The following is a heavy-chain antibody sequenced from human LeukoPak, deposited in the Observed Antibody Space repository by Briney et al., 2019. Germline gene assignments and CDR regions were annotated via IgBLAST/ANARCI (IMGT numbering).Heavy chain of an antibody. Sequence: GGSLRLSCAASGFTFSSCAMSWVRQAPGKGLEWVSAVSGSGGSTYYADSVKGRFTISRDNSKNTLYLQMNSLRAEDTAVYYCAKSTAKANAFDIWGQGTMVTVSS. CDR3: AKSTAKANAFDI. CDR2: VSGSGGST. D-gene: IGHD4-17*01. CDR1: GFTFSSCA. J-gene: IGHJ3*02. V-gene: IGHV3-23*01.